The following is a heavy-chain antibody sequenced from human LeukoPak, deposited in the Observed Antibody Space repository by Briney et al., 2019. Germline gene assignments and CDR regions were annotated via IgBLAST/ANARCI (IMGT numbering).Heavy chain of an antibody. CDR3: ARDGSSSWSTYYYYYMDV. CDR2: ISSSGSTI. V-gene: IGHV3-48*03. D-gene: IGHD6-13*01. J-gene: IGHJ6*03. Sequence: GSLRLSCAASGFTFSSYEMNWVRQAPGKGLEWVSYISSSGSTIYYADSVKGRFTISRDNAKNSLYLQMNSLRAEDTAVYYCARDGSSSWSTYYYYYMDVWGKGTTVTVSS. CDR1: GFTFSSYE.